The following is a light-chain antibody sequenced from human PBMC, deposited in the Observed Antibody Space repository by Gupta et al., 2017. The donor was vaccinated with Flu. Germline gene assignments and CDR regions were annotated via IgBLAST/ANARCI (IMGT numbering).Light chain of an antibody. J-gene: IGKJ1*01. CDR2: GGS. Sequence: EIVMTQSPATLSVSPGERAILSCRASQSVSYNLARFQQKPGQGPRLLLYGGSSTFRGFLHTISGTRSAGAFSLSIISLLSPDFAVTYCRHKNKWPRTFGQGTKVEIK. V-gene: IGKV3-15*01. CDR3: RHKNKWPRT. CDR1: QSVSYN.